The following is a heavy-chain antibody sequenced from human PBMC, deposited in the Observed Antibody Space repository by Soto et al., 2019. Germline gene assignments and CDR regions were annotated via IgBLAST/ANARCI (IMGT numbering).Heavy chain of an antibody. J-gene: IGHJ3*02. CDR3: ARDTITCYDFWSPGSFDI. V-gene: IGHV4-59*01. D-gene: IGHD3-3*01. CDR2: IYYSGST. Sequence: QVQLQESGPGLVKPSETLSLTCTVSGGSISSYYWSWIRQPPGKGLEWIGYIYYSGSTNYNPSLMTRVTISLDTSKNLFSLKLSSVTAADTAVYYCARDTITCYDFWSPGSFDIWGQGRMVTVSS. CDR1: GGSISSYY.